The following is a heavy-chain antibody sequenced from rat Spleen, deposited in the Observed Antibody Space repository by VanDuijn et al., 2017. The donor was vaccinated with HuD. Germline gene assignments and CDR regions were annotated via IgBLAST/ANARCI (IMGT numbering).Heavy chain of an antibody. CDR1: GFSLISNS. V-gene: IGHV2-1*01. CDR2: IWGDGST. D-gene: IGHD3-1*01. J-gene: IGHJ2*01. Sequence: QVQLKESGPGLVQPSQTLSLTCTVSGFSLISNSLHWVRQPPGKGLEWRGGIWGDGSTDYNSVLKSRLTINRDTSKSQVFLKMSSLQTEDTATYYCARAPSNGGHYWGQGVMVTVSS. CDR3: ARAPSNGGHY.